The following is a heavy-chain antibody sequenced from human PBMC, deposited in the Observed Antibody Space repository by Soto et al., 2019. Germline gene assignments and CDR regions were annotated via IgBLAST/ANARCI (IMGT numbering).Heavy chain of an antibody. D-gene: IGHD3-10*01. CDR2: IYYSGST. CDR3: ARDHFGRPGLFDY. V-gene: IGHV4-31*03. Sequence: PSETLSLTCTVSGGSISSGGYYWSWIRQHPGKGLEWIGYIYYSGSTYYNPSLKSRVTISVDTSKNQFSLKLSSVTAADTAVYYCARDHFGRPGLFDYWGQGTLVTVSS. CDR1: GGSISSGGYY. J-gene: IGHJ4*02.